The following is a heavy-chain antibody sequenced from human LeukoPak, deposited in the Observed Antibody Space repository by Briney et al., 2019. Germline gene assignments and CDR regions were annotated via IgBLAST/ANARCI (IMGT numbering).Heavy chain of an antibody. D-gene: IGHD5-18*01. CDR2: INAGNGDT. V-gene: IGHV1-3*01. CDR1: GYTFTNYI. Sequence: ASVKVSCKASGYTFTNYIIHWVRQAPGQRLEWMGWINAGNGDTKYSQKFQVRVTITRDTSASTAYMELSSLRSEDTAVYYCARTRTAMAGEHDYWGQGTLVTVSS. J-gene: IGHJ4*02. CDR3: ARTRTAMAGEHDY.